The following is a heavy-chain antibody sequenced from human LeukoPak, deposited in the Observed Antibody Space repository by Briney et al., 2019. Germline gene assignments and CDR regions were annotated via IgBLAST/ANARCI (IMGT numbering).Heavy chain of an antibody. D-gene: IGHD2-15*01. V-gene: IGHV4-61*05. Sequence: PSETLSLTCAVSGVSISGSYYYWGWIRQPPGKGLEWIGYIYYSGTTNYNPSLKSRVTISIDTSKNQLSLKLRSVTAADTAVYYCARGGLYCSGGSCYRPHDYWGQGTLVTVSS. CDR2: IYYSGTT. CDR1: GVSISGSYYY. CDR3: ARGGLYCSGGSCYRPHDY. J-gene: IGHJ4*02.